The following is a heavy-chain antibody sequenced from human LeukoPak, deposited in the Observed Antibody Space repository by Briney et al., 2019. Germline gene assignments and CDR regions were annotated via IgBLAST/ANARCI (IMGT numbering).Heavy chain of an antibody. D-gene: IGHD3-10*01. CDR3: AKGPGYYGSGDAFDI. CDR1: GFTFSSYA. V-gene: IGHV3-23*01. J-gene: IGHJ3*02. Sequence: PGGSLRLSCAASGFTFSSYAMSWVRQAPGKGLEWASAISGSGGSTYYADSVKGRYTISRDNSKNTLYLQMNSLRAEDTAVYYCAKGPGYYGSGDAFDIWGQGTMVTVSS. CDR2: ISGSGGST.